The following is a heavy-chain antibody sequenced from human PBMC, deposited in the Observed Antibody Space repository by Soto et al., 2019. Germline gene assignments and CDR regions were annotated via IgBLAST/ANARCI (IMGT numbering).Heavy chain of an antibody. J-gene: IGHJ4*02. CDR1: GFTFNTYA. V-gene: IGHV3-23*01. Sequence: EVQLLESGGALVQPGGPLRLSCAASGFTFNTYAMNWVRQAPGKGREWVSSIRTSGGATYYAVSVKGRFTISRDNSNNTLSLQMNSLRAEDTAVYYCAKSTGRPSGLSLYFDDWGQGTLVTVSS. CDR2: IRTSGGAT. D-gene: IGHD2-2*01. CDR3: AKSTGRPSGLSLYFDD.